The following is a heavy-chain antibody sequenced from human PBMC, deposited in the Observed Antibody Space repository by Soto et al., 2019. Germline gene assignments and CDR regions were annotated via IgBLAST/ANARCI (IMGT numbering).Heavy chain of an antibody. J-gene: IGHJ4*02. D-gene: IGHD6-13*01. Sequence: AVKVSCKASGRTFSSYAISWVRQAPGQGLEWMGGIIPIFGTANYAQKFQGRVTITADESTSTAYMELSSLRSEDTAVYYCARGAGYSSSWAKDYFDYWGQGTLVTVSS. V-gene: IGHV1-69*13. CDR1: GRTFSSYA. CDR3: ARGAGYSSSWAKDYFDY. CDR2: IIPIFGTA.